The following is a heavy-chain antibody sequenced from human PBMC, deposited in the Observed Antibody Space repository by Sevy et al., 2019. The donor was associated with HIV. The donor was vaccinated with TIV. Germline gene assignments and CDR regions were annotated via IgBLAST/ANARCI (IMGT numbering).Heavy chain of an antibody. D-gene: IGHD2-2*01. CDR2: ISSGSSYI. J-gene: IGHJ4*02. Sequence: GGSLRLSCAASGFTFSDYYMSWIRQAPGKGLEWVSYISSGSSYIYYADSVKGRFTISRDNAKNSLYLQMNSLRAEDTAVYYCARDGGCSSTSCLLYFDYWGQGTLVTVSS. CDR1: GFTFSDYY. V-gene: IGHV3-11*06. CDR3: ARDGGCSSTSCLLYFDY.